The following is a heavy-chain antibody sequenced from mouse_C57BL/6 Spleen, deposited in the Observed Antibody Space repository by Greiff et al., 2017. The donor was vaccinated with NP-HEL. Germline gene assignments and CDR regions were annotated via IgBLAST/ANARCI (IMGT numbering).Heavy chain of an antibody. V-gene: IGHV1-52*01. D-gene: IGHD2-4*01. CDR2: IDPSDSET. J-gene: IGHJ2*01. Sequence: VQLQQSGAELVRPGSSVKLSCKASGYTFTSYWMHWVKQRPIQGLEWIGNIDPSDSETHYNQKFKDKATLTVDKSSSTAYMQLSSLTSEDSAVYYCRLYDYDCDYWGQGTTLTVSS. CDR3: RLYDYDCDY. CDR1: GYTFTSYW.